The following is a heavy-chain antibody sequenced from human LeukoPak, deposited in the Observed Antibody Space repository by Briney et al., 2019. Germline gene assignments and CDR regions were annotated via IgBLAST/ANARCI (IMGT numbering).Heavy chain of an antibody. CDR1: GFTFSSYG. CDR3: ARNGAPVVTAITPYYYYMDV. CDR2: IRFDGSNT. D-gene: IGHD2-21*02. V-gene: IGHV3-30*02. Sequence: GGSLRLSCAASGFTFSSYGMHWVRQAPGKGLEWVAFIRFDGSNTYYADPVKGRFTISRDNSKNTLYLQMNSLRAEDTAVYYCARNGAPVVTAITPYYYYMDVWGKGTTVTVSS. J-gene: IGHJ6*03.